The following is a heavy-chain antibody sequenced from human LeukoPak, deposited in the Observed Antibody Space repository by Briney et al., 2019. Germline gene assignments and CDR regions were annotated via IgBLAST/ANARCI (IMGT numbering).Heavy chain of an antibody. D-gene: IGHD2/OR15-2a*01. J-gene: IGHJ4*02. CDR1: GGSITTYT. Sequence: SETLSLTCTVSGGSITTYTWAWIRQPAGKGLEWLGHISATGNTFHNPSLRSRLTVSVDPSKNPCSLSLKSLTAADTAVYYCARENKETGITLFTFWGQGTLVTVPS. CDR3: ARENKETGITLFTF. V-gene: IGHV4-4*07. CDR2: ISATGNT.